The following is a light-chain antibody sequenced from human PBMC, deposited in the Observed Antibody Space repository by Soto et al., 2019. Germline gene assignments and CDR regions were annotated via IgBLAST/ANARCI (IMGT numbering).Light chain of an antibody. V-gene: IGKV1-33*01. CDR2: DAS. J-gene: IGKJ4*01. CDR1: HDISNY. Sequence: DIQMTQSPSSLSASLGDSVTITCQASHDISNYLNWYQHKPGKAAKLLIYDASNLEAGVPSRFSGSGSGPDFVLTISSLQPEDIATYYCQQYHNLILTFGGGTKVEL. CDR3: QQYHNLILT.